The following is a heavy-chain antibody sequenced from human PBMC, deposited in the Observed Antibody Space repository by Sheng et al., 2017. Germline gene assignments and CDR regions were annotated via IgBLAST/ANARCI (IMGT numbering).Heavy chain of an antibody. V-gene: IGHV3-74*01. CDR3: ARSRYANSRHDF. D-gene: IGHD2-2*01. CDR1: GFTFSSSW. CDR2: INPDGSAP. Sequence: EVQLVESGGGSVQPGGSREISCAASGFTFSSSWMHWVRQVPGKGLVWVSRINPDGSAPTYADSVKGRFTISRDNAKDTLYLQMDSLRGEDTAVYYCARSRYANSRHDFWGQGTLVTVSS. J-gene: IGHJ4*02.